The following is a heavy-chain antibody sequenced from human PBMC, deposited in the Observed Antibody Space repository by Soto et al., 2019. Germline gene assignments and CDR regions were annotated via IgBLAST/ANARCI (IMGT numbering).Heavy chain of an antibody. CDR3: AKDTAPDY. D-gene: IGHD4-17*01. J-gene: IGHJ4*02. CDR2: VTNTGGNT. Sequence: PGGSLRLSCAASGFTFRTYAMSWVRQAPGKGLEWVSTVTNTGGNTYYADSVKGRFTISRDNSKNTLYLQMNSLRDEDTALYYCAKDTAPDYWGQGALVTVSS. CDR1: GFTFRTYA. V-gene: IGHV3-23*01.